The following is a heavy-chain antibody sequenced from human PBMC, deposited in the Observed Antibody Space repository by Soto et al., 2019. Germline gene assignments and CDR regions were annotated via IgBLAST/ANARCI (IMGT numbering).Heavy chain of an antibody. Sequence: QVQLQESGPGLVKPSETLSLTCTVSGGSISSYYWSWIRQPPGKGLEWIGYIYYSGSTNYNPSLKSRVTISVDTSKNQFSLKLSSVTAADTAVYYCAREGRMGYSSSRGYGMDVWGQGTTVTVSS. CDR2: IYYSGST. V-gene: IGHV4-59*01. CDR1: GGSISSYY. D-gene: IGHD6-6*01. J-gene: IGHJ6*02. CDR3: AREGRMGYSSSRGYGMDV.